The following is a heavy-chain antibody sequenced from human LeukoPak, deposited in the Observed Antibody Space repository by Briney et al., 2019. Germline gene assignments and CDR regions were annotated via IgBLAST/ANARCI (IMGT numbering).Heavy chain of an antibody. V-gene: IGHV4-61*02. CDR1: GGSISSGSYY. CDR2: IYTSGST. D-gene: IGHD1-1*01. Sequence: SQTLSLTCTVSGGSISSGSYYWSWIRQPAGKGLEWIGRIYTSGSTNYNPSLKRRVTIAVDTSKNQFSLKLSSVTAADTAVYYCARDGRVPYYYYYMDVWGKGTTVTVSS. CDR3: ARDGRVPYYYYYMDV. J-gene: IGHJ6*03.